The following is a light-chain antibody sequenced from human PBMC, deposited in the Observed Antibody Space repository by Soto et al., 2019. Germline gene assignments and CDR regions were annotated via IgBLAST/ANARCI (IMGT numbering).Light chain of an antibody. V-gene: IGKV3-20*01. Sequence: EIVLTQSPGTLSLSPGERATLSCRASQSVSSYLAWYQQKPGQAPRLLMYGASSRATGIPDKFSGGGSGTDFTLTISRLEPEDFAVYYCQHYGSSPPITFGQGTRLEIK. CDR1: QSVSSY. CDR3: QHYGSSPPIT. J-gene: IGKJ5*01. CDR2: GAS.